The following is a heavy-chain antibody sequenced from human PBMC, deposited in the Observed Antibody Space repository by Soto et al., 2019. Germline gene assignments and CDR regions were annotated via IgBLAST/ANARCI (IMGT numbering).Heavy chain of an antibody. CDR3: AGTLYSSSSDYYFDY. Sequence: GGSLRLSCAASGFTFSSYAMHWVRQAPGKGLEWVAVISYDGSNKYYADSVKGRFTISRDNSKNTLYLQMNSLRAEDTAVYYCAGTLYSSSSDYYFDYWGQGTLVTVSS. CDR2: ISYDGSNK. CDR1: GFTFSSYA. J-gene: IGHJ4*02. V-gene: IGHV3-30-3*01. D-gene: IGHD6-6*01.